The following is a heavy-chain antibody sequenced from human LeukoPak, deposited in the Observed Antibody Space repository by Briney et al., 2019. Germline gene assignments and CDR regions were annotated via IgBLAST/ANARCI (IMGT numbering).Heavy chain of an antibody. CDR1: GGSISSLY. V-gene: IGHV4-59*08. D-gene: IGHD2-15*01. Sequence: PSETLSLTCSVSGGSISSLYWSWIRQPPGKGLEWIGYIYYTGSTNYNPSLKSRVTISVDTSKNQFSLKLSSVTAADTAVYYCARYGADCSGGSCYHYYYGMDVWGQGTTVTVSS. CDR3: ARYGADCSGGSCYHYYYGMDV. CDR2: IYYTGST. J-gene: IGHJ6*02.